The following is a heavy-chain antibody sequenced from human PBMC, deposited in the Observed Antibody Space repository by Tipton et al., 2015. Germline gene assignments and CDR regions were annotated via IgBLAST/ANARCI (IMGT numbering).Heavy chain of an antibody. CDR3: AGPRGMPAIFGLPWDYYFDY. CDR1: GGSVSSGSYY. Sequence: TLSLTCTVSGGSVSSGSYYWSWIRQPPGKGLEWIGYISFSDTTHYNPSLKSRITISLNTSKNQFSLKMSSVTASDTAVYYCAGPRGMPAIFGLPWDYYFDYWGQGALVTVSS. D-gene: IGHD3-3*01. J-gene: IGHJ4*02. CDR2: ISFSDTT. V-gene: IGHV4-61*01.